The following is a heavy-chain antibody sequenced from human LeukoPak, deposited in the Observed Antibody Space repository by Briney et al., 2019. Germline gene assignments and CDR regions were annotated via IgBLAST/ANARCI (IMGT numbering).Heavy chain of an antibody. CDR3: ALIGLDNSSGWYEGAY. J-gene: IGHJ4*02. D-gene: IGHD6-19*01. CDR2: INHSGST. CDR1: GGSFSGYY. V-gene: IGHV4-34*01. Sequence: SETLSLTCAVYGGSFSGYYWSWIRQPPGKGLEWIGEINHSGSTNYNPSLKSRVTISVDTSKTQFCLKLSCVTAADTAVYYCALIGLDNSSGWYEGAYWGEGTLVTVSS.